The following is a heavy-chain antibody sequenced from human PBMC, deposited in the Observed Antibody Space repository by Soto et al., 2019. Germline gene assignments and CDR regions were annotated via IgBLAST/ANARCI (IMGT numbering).Heavy chain of an antibody. CDR1: GFAFDNYE. V-gene: IGHV3-48*03. CDR3: ARNIGVGTPGYFYAFDV. CDR2: ISLSGTTM. Sequence: EVQLVESGGGLVQPGGSLRLSCAASGFAFDNYEMNWVRQAPGKGLEWISYISLSGTTMYYADSVKGRFTISRDNAKNSLWLQMNRLRAQDSAVYFCARNIGVGTPGYFYAFDVWGQGATVPVPS. D-gene: IGHD6-19*01. J-gene: IGHJ6*02.